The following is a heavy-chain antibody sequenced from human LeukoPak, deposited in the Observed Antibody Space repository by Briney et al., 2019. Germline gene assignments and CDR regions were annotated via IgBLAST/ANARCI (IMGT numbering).Heavy chain of an antibody. V-gene: IGHV1-18*04. Sequence: ASVKVSCKASGYTFTSYYMHWVRQAPGQGLEWMGWISAYNGNTNYAQKLQGRVTMTTDTSTSTAYMELRSLRSDDTAVYYCAREAGTSLGFREYYFDYWGQGTLVTVSS. CDR2: ISAYNGNT. J-gene: IGHJ4*02. D-gene: IGHD1-1*01. CDR1: GYTFTSYY. CDR3: AREAGTSLGFREYYFDY.